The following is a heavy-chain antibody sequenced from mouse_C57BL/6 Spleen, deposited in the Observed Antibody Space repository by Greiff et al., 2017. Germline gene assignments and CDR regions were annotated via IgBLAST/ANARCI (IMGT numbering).Heavy chain of an antibody. CDR3: ARLGYEGY. J-gene: IGHJ2*01. CDR1: GYTFTSYW. V-gene: IGHV1-69*01. D-gene: IGHD2-2*01. CDR2: IDPSDSYT. Sequence: QVQLQQPGAELVKPGASVKLSCKASGYTFTSYWMHWVKQRPGQGLEWIGEIDPSDSYTNYNQKFKGKSTLTVDKSSSTAYMQLSSLTSEGSAVYYCARLGYEGYWGQGTTLTVSS.